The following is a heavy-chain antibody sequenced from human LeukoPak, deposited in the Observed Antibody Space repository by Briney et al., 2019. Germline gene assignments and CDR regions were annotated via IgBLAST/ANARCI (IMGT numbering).Heavy chain of an antibody. CDR2: IYYGGST. CDR3: ASTVVTPGFDY. Sequence: SETLSLTCTVSGGSISSSSYYWGWIRQPPGKGLEWIGSIYYGGSTYYNPSLKSRVTISVDTSKNQFSLKLSSVTAADTAVYYCASTVVTPGFDYWGQGTLVTVSS. D-gene: IGHD4-23*01. J-gene: IGHJ4*02. V-gene: IGHV4-39*01. CDR1: GGSISSSSYY.